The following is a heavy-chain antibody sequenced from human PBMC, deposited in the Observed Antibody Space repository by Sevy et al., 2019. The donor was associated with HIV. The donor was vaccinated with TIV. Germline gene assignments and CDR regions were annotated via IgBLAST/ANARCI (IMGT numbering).Heavy chain of an antibody. Sequence: SETLSLTCTVSGGSTSTYYWNWIRQPPGKGLEGIGYISDSGFSNDNPSLRSRVTISIDTSKNQFSLRLTSVSAADTAVYYCARGGGRTDWGMDVWGPGTTVTVSS. CDR3: ARGGGRTDWGMDV. CDR1: GGSTSTYY. J-gene: IGHJ6*02. D-gene: IGHD1-1*01. CDR2: ISDSGFS. V-gene: IGHV4-59*01.